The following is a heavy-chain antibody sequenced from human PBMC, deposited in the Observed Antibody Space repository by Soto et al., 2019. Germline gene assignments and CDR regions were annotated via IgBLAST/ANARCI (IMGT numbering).Heavy chain of an antibody. D-gene: IGHD6-6*01. J-gene: IGHJ6*02. V-gene: IGHV3-48*02. CDR1: GFSFSDYS. CDR3: ARDLENSSSWYYYYGLDV. CDR2: ISRSGSLN. Sequence: GSLRLSCAASGFSFSDYSINWVRQAPGKGLEWLSYISRSGSLNYYADSVKGRFTSSRDNAKNSLYLVMNSVRDEDTAMYYCARDLENSSSWYYYYGLDVWGHGTTVTVSS.